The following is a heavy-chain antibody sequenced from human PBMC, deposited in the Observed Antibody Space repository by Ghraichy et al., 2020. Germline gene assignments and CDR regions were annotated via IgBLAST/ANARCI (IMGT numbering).Heavy chain of an antibody. CDR1: GGSISSYY. Sequence: SETLSLTCTVSGGSISSYYWSWIRQPPGKGLEWIGYIYYSGSTNYNPSLKSRVTISVDTSKNQFSLKLSSVTAADTAVYYCARRGLDYYDSSGYSIDAFDIWGQGTMVTVSS. J-gene: IGHJ3*02. CDR2: IYYSGST. D-gene: IGHD3-22*01. CDR3: ARRGLDYYDSSGYSIDAFDI. V-gene: IGHV4-59*01.